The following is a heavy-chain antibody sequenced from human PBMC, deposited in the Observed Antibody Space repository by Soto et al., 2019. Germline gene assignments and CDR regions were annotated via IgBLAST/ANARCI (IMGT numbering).Heavy chain of an antibody. V-gene: IGHV4-59*08. J-gene: IGHJ4*02. CDR3: ARGYCSGGTCYSRFFDY. Sequence: SETLSLTCTVSGGSISSYYWSWIRQPPGKGLEWIGYIYYSGSTNYNPSLKSRVTISVDTSKNQFSLKLSSVTAADTAVYYCARGYCSGGTCYSRFFDYWGQGTLVTVSS. CDR2: IYYSGST. CDR1: GGSISSYY. D-gene: IGHD2-15*01.